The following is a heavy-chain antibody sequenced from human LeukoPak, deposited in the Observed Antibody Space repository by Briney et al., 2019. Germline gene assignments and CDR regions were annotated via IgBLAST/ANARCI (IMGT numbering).Heavy chain of an antibody. V-gene: IGHV3-21*01. J-gene: IGHJ3*02. CDR2: ISSSSSYI. CDR3: ARVRSYYYDSSGYHPDAFDI. Sequence: PGGSLRLSCAASGFTFSSYSMNWVRQAPGKGLEWVSSISSSSSYIYYADSVKGRFTISRDNAKNSLHLQMNSLRAEDTAVYYCARVRSYYYDSSGYHPDAFDIWGQGTMVTVSS. D-gene: IGHD3-22*01. CDR1: GFTFSSYS.